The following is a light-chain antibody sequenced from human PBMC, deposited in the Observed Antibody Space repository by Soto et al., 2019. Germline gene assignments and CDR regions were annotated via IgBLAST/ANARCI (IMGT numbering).Light chain of an antibody. CDR3: RQYGSSPST. V-gene: IGKV3-20*01. Sequence: EIVLTKSPGTLSLSPGERATLSCRASQSVSSSYLAWYQQKPGQAPRLLIYGASSRATGIPDRFSGSGSGTDFTLTISRLEPEDFAVYYCRQYGSSPSTFGQGTKV. CDR1: QSVSSSY. J-gene: IGKJ1*01. CDR2: GAS.